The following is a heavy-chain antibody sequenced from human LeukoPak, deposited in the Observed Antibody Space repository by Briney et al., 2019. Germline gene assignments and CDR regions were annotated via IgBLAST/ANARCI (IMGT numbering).Heavy chain of an antibody. D-gene: IGHD2-15*01. CDR1: GVSISSYY. CDR3: ARGYCSSCMDV. V-gene: IGHV4-59*01. Sequence: PSETLSLTCTVSGVSISSYYWSWIRQPPGKGLEWIGYIYYSGSTNYNPSLKSRVTISVDTSKNQFSLRLSSVTAADTAVYYCARGYCSSCMDVWGQGTTVTVSS. CDR2: IYYSGST. J-gene: IGHJ6*02.